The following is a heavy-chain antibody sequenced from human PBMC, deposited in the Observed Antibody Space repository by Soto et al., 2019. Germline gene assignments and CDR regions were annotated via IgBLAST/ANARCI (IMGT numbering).Heavy chain of an antibody. J-gene: IGHJ5*02. V-gene: IGHV4-31*03. CDR3: ARGPMAALPGWLNNWFDP. D-gene: IGHD6-6*01. CDR1: AGSISSGGYY. Sequence: SETLSLPCTVSAGSISSGGYYWSWIRQHPGKGLEWIGYIYYSGSTYYNPSLNSRVTISVDTSKNQFSLKLSSVTAADTAVYYCARGPMAALPGWLNNWFDPWGQGTLVTASS. CDR2: IYYSGST.